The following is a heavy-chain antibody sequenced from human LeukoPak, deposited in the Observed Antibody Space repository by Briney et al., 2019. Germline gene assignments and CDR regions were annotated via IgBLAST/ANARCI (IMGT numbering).Heavy chain of an antibody. V-gene: IGHV3-23*01. CDR2: ISGSGGST. J-gene: IGHJ4*02. CDR3: AKGGSGPDHFDY. D-gene: IGHD2-15*01. CDR1: GFTFSSYA. Sequence: GESLKISCAASGFTFSSYAMSWVRQAPGKGLEWVSAISGSGGSTYYADSVKGRFTISRDNSKNTLYLQMNSLRAEDTAVYYCAKGGSGPDHFDYWGQGTLVTVSS.